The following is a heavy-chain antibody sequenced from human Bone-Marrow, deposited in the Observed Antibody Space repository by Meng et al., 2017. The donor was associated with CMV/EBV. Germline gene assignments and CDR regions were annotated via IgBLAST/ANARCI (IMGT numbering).Heavy chain of an antibody. J-gene: IGHJ4*02. V-gene: IGHV4-61*01. CDR3: ARTEGGMGGNRYFDY. D-gene: IGHD3-16*01. CDR1: GGSVSSNNYY. CDR2: IYYTGGT. Sequence: SETRSLPCTVSGGSVSSNNYYWSWIRQPPGKGLEWSGYIYYTGGTNYNPSLKSRVTISIDTSTNQFSLKLSSVNAADTAVYYCARTEGGMGGNRYFDYWGQGTLVTVSS.